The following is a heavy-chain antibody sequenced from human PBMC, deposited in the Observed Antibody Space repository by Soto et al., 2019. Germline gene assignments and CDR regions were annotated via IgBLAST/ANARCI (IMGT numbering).Heavy chain of an antibody. J-gene: IGHJ4*02. CDR2: ISVYHGNT. CDR3: ARDHGGATMALLY. Sequence: ASLKVSCKTSGYNFLNYGMSWVRQAPGQGPEWMGWISVYHGNTIYAQNFQGRDTMTTDTSTSTAYMELTSLRSDDTGVYYCARDHGGATMALLYWGQGTLVTVSS. V-gene: IGHV1-18*04. CDR1: GYNFLNYG. D-gene: IGHD3-10*01.